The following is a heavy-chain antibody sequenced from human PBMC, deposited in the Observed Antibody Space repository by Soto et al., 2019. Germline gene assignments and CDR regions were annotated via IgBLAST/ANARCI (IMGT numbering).Heavy chain of an antibody. CDR2: ISSGSSDT. J-gene: IGHJ4*02. CDR1: GFTFSRAS. V-gene: IGHV3-21*01. Sequence: GGSLRLSCEASGFTFSRASMNWVRQVPGKGLEWVACISSGSSDTCYADSVKGRLIITRDNAQNSLFLQMNTLRPEDTGMYYCARVAYWGPGTQVTVSS. CDR3: ARVAY.